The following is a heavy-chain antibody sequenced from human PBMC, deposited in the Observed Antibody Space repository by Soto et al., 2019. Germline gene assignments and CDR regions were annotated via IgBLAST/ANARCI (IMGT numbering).Heavy chain of an antibody. CDR1: GGSISSYY. V-gene: IGHV4-59*01. CDR3: ARVSGTTSPYYYYYGMDV. Sequence: SETLSLTCTVSGGSISSYYWSWIRQPPGKGLEWIGYIYYSGSTNYNPSLKSRVTISVDTSKNQFSLKLSSVTAADTAVYYCARVSGTTSPYYYYYGMDVWGQGTTVTVSS. CDR2: IYYSGST. D-gene: IGHD1-7*01. J-gene: IGHJ6*02.